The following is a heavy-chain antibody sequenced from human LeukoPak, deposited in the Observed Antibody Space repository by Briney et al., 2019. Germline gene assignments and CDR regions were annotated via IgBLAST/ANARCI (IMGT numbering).Heavy chain of an antibody. CDR3: ARGTPHTAEDS. V-gene: IGHV4-34*01. D-gene: IGHD5-18*01. CDR2: INHSGST. CDR1: GGSFSGYY. Sequence: SETLSLTCAVYGGSFSGYYWSWIRQPPGKGLEWIGEINHSGSTNYNPSLKSRVTISVDTSKNQFSLKLSSVTAADTAVYYCARGTPHTAEDSWGQGTLVTVSS. J-gene: IGHJ5*02.